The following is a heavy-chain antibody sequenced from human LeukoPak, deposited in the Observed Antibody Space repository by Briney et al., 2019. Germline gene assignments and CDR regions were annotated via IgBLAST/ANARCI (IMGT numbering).Heavy chain of an antibody. CDR3: ARGLTHYFDY. V-gene: IGHV3-33*01. CDR2: IWYDGSNK. Sequence: PGGSLRLSCAASGFTFSSYGIHWVRQAPGKGLEWVAVIWYDGSNKYYADSVKGRFTISRDNSKNTMYLQMNSLRVEDTAVYYCARGLTHYFDYWGQGTLVTVSS. CDR1: GFTFSSYG. J-gene: IGHJ4*02.